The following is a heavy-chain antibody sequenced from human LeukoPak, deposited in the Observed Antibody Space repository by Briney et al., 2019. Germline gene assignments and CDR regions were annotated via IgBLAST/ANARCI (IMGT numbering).Heavy chain of an antibody. CDR2: ISSSSSTI. D-gene: IGHD2-15*01. CDR1: GFTFSSYT. Sequence: GGSLRLSCAASGFTFSSYTMNWVRQTPGKGPEWVSYISSSSSTIYYADSVKGRFTISRDNTKNSLYLQMNSLRDEDTAVYYCARGGYCSGGSCYPAMDVWGQGTTVTVSS. J-gene: IGHJ6*02. V-gene: IGHV3-48*02. CDR3: ARGGYCSGGSCYPAMDV.